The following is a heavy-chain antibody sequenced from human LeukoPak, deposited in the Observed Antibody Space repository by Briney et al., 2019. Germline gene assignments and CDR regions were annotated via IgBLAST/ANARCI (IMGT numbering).Heavy chain of an antibody. CDR2: IYYSGNT. CDR1: GDSISSYY. J-gene: IGHJ3*02. V-gene: IGHV4-59*01. Sequence: SETLSLTCTVSGDSISSYYWSWIRQPPGKGLEWIGCIYYSGNTNYNPSLKSRVTISIDTSKNQFSLKLSSVTAADTVVYYCARDYAFDIWGQGTMVTVSS. CDR3: ARDYAFDI.